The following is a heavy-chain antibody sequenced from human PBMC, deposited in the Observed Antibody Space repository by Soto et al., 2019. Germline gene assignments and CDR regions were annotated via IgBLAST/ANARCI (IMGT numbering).Heavy chain of an antibody. CDR3: ARGYGSGSPFDY. Sequence: SETLSLTCTVSGGSISSGGYYWSWIRQHPGKGLEWIGYIYYSGSTYYNPSLKSRVTISVDTSKNQFSLKLSSVTAADTAVYYCARGYGSGSPFDYWGQGTLVTVSS. D-gene: IGHD3-10*01. V-gene: IGHV4-31*03. CDR1: GGSISSGGYY. J-gene: IGHJ4*02. CDR2: IYYSGST.